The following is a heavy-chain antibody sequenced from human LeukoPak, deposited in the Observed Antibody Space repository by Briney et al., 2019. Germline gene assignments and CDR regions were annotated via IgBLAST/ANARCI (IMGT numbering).Heavy chain of an antibody. J-gene: IGHJ6*03. D-gene: IGHD6-13*01. V-gene: IGHV3-74*01. CDR1: GFTFNNYW. CDR2: TNTHGTSA. CDR3: LAGYYYYYMDV. Sequence: GRSLRLSCAASGFTFNNYWMHWVRQAPGKGLVWVARTNTHGTSANYADSVKGRFIISRDNANNTLYLQMNGLRAEDTGVYYALAGYYYYYMDVWGKGTTVTVSS.